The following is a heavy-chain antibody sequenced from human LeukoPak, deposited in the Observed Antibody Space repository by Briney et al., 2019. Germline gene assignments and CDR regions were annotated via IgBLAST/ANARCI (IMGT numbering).Heavy chain of an antibody. CDR1: GGTFSSYT. D-gene: IGHD2-2*01. CDR3: ARDGCSSTSCYDYYYMDV. CDR2: IIPILGIA. Sequence: ASVKVSCKASGGTFSSYTISWVRQAPGQGLEWMGRIIPILGIANYAQKFQGRVTITADKSTSTAYMELSSLRSEDTAVYYCARDGCSSTSCYDYYYMDVWGKGPRSPSP. J-gene: IGHJ6*03. V-gene: IGHV1-69*04.